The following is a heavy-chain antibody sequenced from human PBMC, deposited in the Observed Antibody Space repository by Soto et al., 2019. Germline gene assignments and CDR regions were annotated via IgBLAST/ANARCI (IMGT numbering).Heavy chain of an antibody. CDR1: GFTFSSYS. V-gene: IGHV3-48*02. Sequence: PGGSLRLSCAASGFTFSSYSMNWVRQAPGKGLEWVSYISSSSNTIYYADSVKGRFTISRDNAKNSLYLQMNSLRDEDTAVYYCARVLRFLEWLPNRGYNWFDPWGQGTLVTVSS. CDR2: ISSSSNTI. CDR3: ARVLRFLEWLPNRGYNWFDP. D-gene: IGHD3-3*01. J-gene: IGHJ5*02.